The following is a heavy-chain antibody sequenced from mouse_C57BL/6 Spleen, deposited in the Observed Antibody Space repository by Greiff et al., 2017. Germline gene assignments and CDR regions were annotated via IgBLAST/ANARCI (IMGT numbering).Heavy chain of an antibody. CDR3: TRGGTTVVGGYYAMDY. D-gene: IGHD1-1*01. V-gene: IGHV1-15*01. Sequence: VQLQQSGAELVRPGASVTLSCKASGYTFTDYEMHWVKQTPVHGLEWIGAIDPETGGTAYNQKFKGKAILTADKSSSTAYMEHRSLTSEDSAVYYCTRGGTTVVGGYYAMDYWGQGTSVTVSS. CDR2: IDPETGGT. CDR1: GYTFTDYE. J-gene: IGHJ4*01.